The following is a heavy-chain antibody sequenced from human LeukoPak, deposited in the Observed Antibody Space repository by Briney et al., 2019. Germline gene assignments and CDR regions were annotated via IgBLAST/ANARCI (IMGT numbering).Heavy chain of an antibody. CDR3: ASRIATAGSVDY. CDR2: IYSSCST. D-gene: IGHD6-13*01. CDR1: GFTVSSNY. J-gene: IGHJ4*02. V-gene: IGHV3-53*01. Sequence: GGSLRLSCAASGFTVSSNYMSWVRQAPGKGMEWVSVIYSSCSTYYADSVKGRFTISRDNSKNTLHLQVNTLRAADTAVYYCASRIATAGSVDYWGQGTLVTVSS.